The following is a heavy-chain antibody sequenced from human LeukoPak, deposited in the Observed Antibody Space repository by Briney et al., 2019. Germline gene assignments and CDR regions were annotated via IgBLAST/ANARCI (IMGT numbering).Heavy chain of an antibody. CDR3: AKDKGYVVVTAFDY. CDR2: IWYDGSNK. J-gene: IGHJ4*02. Sequence: QSGGSLRLSCAASGFTVSSYGMHWVRQAPGKGLEWVAVIWYDGSNKYYADSVKGLFTISRDNSKNTLYLQMNSLRAEDTAVYYCAKDKGYVVVTAFDYWGQGTLVTVSS. D-gene: IGHD2-21*02. V-gene: IGHV3-30*02. CDR1: GFTVSSYG.